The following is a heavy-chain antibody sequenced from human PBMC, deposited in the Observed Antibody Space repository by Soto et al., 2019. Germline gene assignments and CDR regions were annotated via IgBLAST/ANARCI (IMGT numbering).Heavy chain of an antibody. CDR3: ARDFDADSRTDFDY. V-gene: IGHV3-11*01. CDR1: GFIFSDYY. Sequence: QVQLVESGGGLVKPGGSLRLSCATSGFIFSDYYMHWIRQAPGKGLEWISYISGNGRIIQYADSAKGRFTISRHNDQNSLYHQINSLRAEDTALYFCARDFDADSRTDFDYWGQGTLVTVSS. D-gene: IGHD4-17*01. J-gene: IGHJ4*02. CDR2: ISGNGRII.